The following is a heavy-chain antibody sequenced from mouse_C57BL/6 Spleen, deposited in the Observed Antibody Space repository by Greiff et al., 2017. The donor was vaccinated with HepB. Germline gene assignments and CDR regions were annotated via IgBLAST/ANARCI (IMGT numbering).Heavy chain of an antibody. Sequence: VQLQQSGAELVRPGTSVKMSCKASGYTFTNYWIGWAKQRPGHGLEWIGDIYPGGGYTNYNEKFKGKATLTADKSSSTAYMQFSSLTSEDSAIYYCARGDYEPYYYDYWGQGTTLTVSS. CDR3: ARGDYEPYYYDY. CDR1: GYTFTNYW. V-gene: IGHV1-63*01. D-gene: IGHD1-1*01. CDR2: IYPGGGYT. J-gene: IGHJ2*01.